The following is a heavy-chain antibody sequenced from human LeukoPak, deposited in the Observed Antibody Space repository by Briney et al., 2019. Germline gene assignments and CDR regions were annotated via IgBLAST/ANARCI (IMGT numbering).Heavy chain of an antibody. CDR3: ARARRGSGWYYFDY. CDR1: GASISSYY. Sequence: SETLSLTCTVSGASISSYYWVWIRQPPGKGLECIEYIYYSGSTNYNPSLKSRVTMSVDTSKNQFSLKLSSVTAADTAVYYCARARRGSGWYYFDYWGQGTLVTVSS. V-gene: IGHV4-59*12. J-gene: IGHJ4*02. D-gene: IGHD6-19*01. CDR2: IYYSGST.